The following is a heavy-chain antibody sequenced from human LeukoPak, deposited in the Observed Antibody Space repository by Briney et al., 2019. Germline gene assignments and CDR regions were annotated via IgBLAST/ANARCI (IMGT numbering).Heavy chain of an antibody. CDR1: GFIFSSYW. CDR3: ARPYYGDYLDPFDY. D-gene: IGHD4-17*01. CDR2: IKQDGSEK. V-gene: IGHV3-7*01. J-gene: IGHJ4*02. Sequence: GGSLRLSCVASGFIFSSYWMSWVRQAPGKGLEWVANIKQDGSEKYYVDSVKGRFTISRDNAKNSLYLQMNSLRAEDTAVYYCARPYYGDYLDPFDYWGQGTLVTVSS.